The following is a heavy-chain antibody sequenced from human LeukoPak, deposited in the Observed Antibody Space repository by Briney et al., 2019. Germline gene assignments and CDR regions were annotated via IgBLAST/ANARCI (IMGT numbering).Heavy chain of an antibody. CDR1: GFTFSSYA. Sequence: GGSLRLSCATSGFTFSSYAMSWVRQAPGKGLEWVSAISGSGGSTYYADSVKGRFTISRDNSKNTLYLQMNSLRAEDTAVYYCAKARDYDFWSGYSGSFDYWGQGTLVTVSS. CDR2: ISGSGGST. J-gene: IGHJ4*02. CDR3: AKARDYDFWSGYSGSFDY. V-gene: IGHV3-23*01. D-gene: IGHD3-3*01.